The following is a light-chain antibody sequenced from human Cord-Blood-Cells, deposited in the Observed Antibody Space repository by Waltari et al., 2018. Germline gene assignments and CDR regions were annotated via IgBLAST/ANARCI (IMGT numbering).Light chain of an antibody. Sequence: QSALTQPRSVSGSPGQSVTISCTGTSSDVGGYNYLSWYQHHPGKAPKLMIYDVSKRPSGVPDRFSGSKSGNTASLTISGLQAEDEADYYCCSYAGSSWVFGGGTKLTVL. CDR2: DVS. CDR1: SSDVGGYNY. CDR3: CSYAGSSWV. V-gene: IGLV2-11*01. J-gene: IGLJ3*02.